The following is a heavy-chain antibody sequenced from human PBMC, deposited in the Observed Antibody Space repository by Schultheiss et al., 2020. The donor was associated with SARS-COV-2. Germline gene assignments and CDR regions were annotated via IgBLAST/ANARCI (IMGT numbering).Heavy chain of an antibody. Sequence: SETLSLTCTVSGGSISSGGYYWSWIRQHPGKGLEWIGYIYYSGSTYYNPSLKSRVTISVDTSKNQFSLKLSSVTAADTAVYYCARATPKYYDFWSGYYTEAPSNWFDPWGQGTLVTVSS. J-gene: IGHJ5*02. V-gene: IGHV4-31*03. CDR1: GGSISSGGYY. CDR3: ARATPKYYDFWSGYYTEAPSNWFDP. D-gene: IGHD3-3*01. CDR2: IYYSGST.